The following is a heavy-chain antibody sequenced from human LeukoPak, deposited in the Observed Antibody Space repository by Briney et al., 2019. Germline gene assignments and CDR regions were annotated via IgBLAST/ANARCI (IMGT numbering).Heavy chain of an antibody. Sequence: GGSLRLSCAASGFTFSNAWMGWVRQAPGKGLEWVGRIKSKTDGGTTDYAAPVKGRFTISRDDSKNTLYLQMNSLKTEDTAVYYCTTVLHLQQWLDLAFDIWAKGQWSPSLQ. V-gene: IGHV3-15*01. CDR2: IKSKTDGGTT. CDR1: GFTFSNAW. J-gene: IGHJ3*02. CDR3: TTVLHLQQWLDLAFDI. D-gene: IGHD6-19*01.